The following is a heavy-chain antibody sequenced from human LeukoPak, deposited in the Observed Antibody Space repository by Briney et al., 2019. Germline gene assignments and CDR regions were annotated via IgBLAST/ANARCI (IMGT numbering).Heavy chain of an antibody. J-gene: IGHJ5*01. CDR3: ARRIYTSVWFDS. CDR2: VYPGGSQT. CDR1: SYSFTNYW. D-gene: IGHD5/OR15-5a*01. Sequence: GESLKISCKASSYSFTNYWIGWVRQMPGKGLEGMGIVYPGGSQTLYNPSFQGQVTISVDMSTRTIYLQWSTLKASDTAMYYCARRIYTSVWFDSWGQGTLVTVSS. V-gene: IGHV5-51*01.